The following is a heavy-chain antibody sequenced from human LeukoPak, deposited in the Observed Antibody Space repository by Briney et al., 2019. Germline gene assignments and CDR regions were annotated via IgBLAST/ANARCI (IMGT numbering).Heavy chain of an antibody. CDR2: ISYDGSNK. CDR1: GFTFSSYA. Sequence: GALRLSCAASGFTFSSYAMHWVRQAPGKGLEWVAVISYDGSNKYYADSVKGRFTISRDNSKNTLYLQMNSLRAEDTAVYYCASSFYSSGWFYYYYGMDVWGQGTTVTVSS. V-gene: IGHV3-30-3*01. J-gene: IGHJ6*02. CDR3: ASSFYSSGWFYYYYGMDV. D-gene: IGHD6-19*01.